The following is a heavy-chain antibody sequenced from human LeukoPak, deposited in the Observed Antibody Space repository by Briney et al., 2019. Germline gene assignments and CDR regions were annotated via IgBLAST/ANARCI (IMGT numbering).Heavy chain of an antibody. J-gene: IGHJ4*02. Sequence: SETLSLTCAVYGGSSSGYYWSWIRHPPGKGREWIGETNHSGSTNYNPSLKSRVTISVDTSKNQLSLKLSSVTAADTAVYYCAGPPPSYGREKGGDYWGQGTLVTVSS. D-gene: IGHD3-10*01. CDR2: TNHSGST. V-gene: IGHV4-34*01. CDR3: AGPPPSYGREKGGDY. CDR1: GGSSSGYY.